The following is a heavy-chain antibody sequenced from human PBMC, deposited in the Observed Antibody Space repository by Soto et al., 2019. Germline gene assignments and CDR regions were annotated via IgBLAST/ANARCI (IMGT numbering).Heavy chain of an antibody. D-gene: IGHD2-15*01. CDR3: AREDLIRMRDYYFNY. J-gene: IGHJ4*02. CDR1: GYTFTNYY. CDR2: INPSGGMT. V-gene: IGHV1-46*01. Sequence: ASVNVSCKASGYTFTNYYIHWVRQAPGQRLEWMGIINPSGGMTSYAQMFRGRVTMTRDTSTSTVYMDLSGLRSEDTAVYYGAREDLIRMRDYYFNYWGQGYMVTVSS.